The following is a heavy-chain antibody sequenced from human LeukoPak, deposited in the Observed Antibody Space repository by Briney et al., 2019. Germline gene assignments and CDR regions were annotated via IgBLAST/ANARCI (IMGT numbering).Heavy chain of an antibody. CDR2: ISGSGSST. CDR1: GFTFRSYG. V-gene: IGHV3-23*01. Sequence: PGGSLRLSCAASGFTFRSYGMSWVRQAPGKGLEWVSVISGSGSSTYYADSVKGRFTISRDNSKNTLYLQMNSLRAEDTAVYYCAKTAGGLLWNWFDPWGQGTLVTVSS. CDR3: AKTAGGLLWNWFDP. D-gene: IGHD2-21*01. J-gene: IGHJ5*02.